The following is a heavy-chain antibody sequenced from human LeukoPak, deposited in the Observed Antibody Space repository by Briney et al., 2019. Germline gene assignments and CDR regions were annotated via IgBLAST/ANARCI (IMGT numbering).Heavy chain of an antibody. CDR1: GFTFSAYA. Sequence: TGGSLRLSCEASGFTFSAYAMTWVRQAPGKGLELVSSIGSDNKPHYSESVKGRFAISRDNSKSMLFLQLNSLRAEDTAVYYCAKPRDSGGSWGYDNWGQGTLVTVSS. V-gene: IGHV3-23*05. J-gene: IGHJ4*02. CDR3: AKPRDSGGSWGYDN. D-gene: IGHD2-15*01. CDR2: IGSDNKP.